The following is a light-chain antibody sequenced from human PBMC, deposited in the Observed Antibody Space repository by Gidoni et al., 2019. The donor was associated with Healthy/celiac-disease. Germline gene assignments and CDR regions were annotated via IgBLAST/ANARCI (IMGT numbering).Light chain of an antibody. CDR3: QQYNSPWT. CDR2: KAS. J-gene: IGKJ1*01. CDR1: QSISSW. V-gene: IGKV1-5*03. Sequence: DIQMTQSPSTLSASVGDRVTITCRASQSISSWLAWYQQKPGQAPMLLIYKASSLESGVPSRFSGSAAATEITLTISRLQPDYFATYYCQQYNSPWTFGEGTKVEIK.